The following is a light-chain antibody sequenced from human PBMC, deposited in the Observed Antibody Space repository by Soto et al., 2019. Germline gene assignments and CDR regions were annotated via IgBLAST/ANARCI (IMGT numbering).Light chain of an antibody. CDR2: DVS. Sequence: QSVLAQPASVSGSPGQSITISCTGTSSDVGAYNYVSWFQQHPGKAPEIMIYDVSSRPSGVSNRFSGSKSDNTASLTISGLQAEDEADYYCSTYTSTSTLVFGGGTKLTVL. J-gene: IGLJ2*01. CDR3: STYTSTSTLV. CDR1: SSDVGAYNY. V-gene: IGLV2-14*01.